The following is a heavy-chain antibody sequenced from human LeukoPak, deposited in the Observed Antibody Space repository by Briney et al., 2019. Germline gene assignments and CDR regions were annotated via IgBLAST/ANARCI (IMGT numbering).Heavy chain of an antibody. CDR3: AATLDPFDY. CDR1: GFTFSSYW. V-gene: IGHV3-7*03. CDR2: INQDGSEK. D-gene: IGHD3-16*02. J-gene: IGHJ4*02. Sequence: GGSLRLSCAASGFTFSSYWMSWVREAPGKGLEWVANINQDGSEKYYVDSVKGRFTISRDNAKNSLYLQMNSLRAEDTAVYYRAATLDPFDYWGQGTLVTVSS.